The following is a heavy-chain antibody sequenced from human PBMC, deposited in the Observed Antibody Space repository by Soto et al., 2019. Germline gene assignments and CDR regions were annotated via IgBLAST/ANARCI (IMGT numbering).Heavy chain of an antibody. V-gene: IGHV4-4*07. Sequence: SETLSLTCTVTGGTISGYYWTWIRQSAGGGLEWIGRLNTYGNTHYNPSLKSRVTVSVDTSRNQFFLTLRSVTAADSAVYHCGRESGETWDYEASWGQGTPVTVSS. CDR2: LNTYGNT. D-gene: IGHD1-7*01. CDR3: GRESGETWDYEAS. CDR1: GGTISGYY. J-gene: IGHJ5*02.